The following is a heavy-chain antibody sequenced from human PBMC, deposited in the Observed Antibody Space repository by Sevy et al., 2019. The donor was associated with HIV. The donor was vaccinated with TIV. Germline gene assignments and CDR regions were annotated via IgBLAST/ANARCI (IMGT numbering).Heavy chain of an antibody. Sequence: SETLSLTCTVSGGSITSLYRNWIRQPPGKGLEWIANIYYNGHINYNPSLKSRVTLSFDTSKNQFSLRLSSVTAADTAMYYCAGENAWGRGYSWGQGTLVTVSS. V-gene: IGHV4-59*08. CDR3: AGENAWGRGYS. D-gene: IGHD1-26*01. CDR1: GGSITSLY. CDR2: IYYNGHI. J-gene: IGHJ4*02.